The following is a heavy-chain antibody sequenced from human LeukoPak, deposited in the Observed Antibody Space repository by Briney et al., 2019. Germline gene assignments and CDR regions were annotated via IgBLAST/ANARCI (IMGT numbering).Heavy chain of an antibody. CDR2: IYYTGST. Sequence: SETLSLTCTVSGYSISSGYYWGWIRQPPEKGLEWIGSIYYTGSTYYNPSLKSRVTISVDTSKNQFSLKLSSVTAADTAVYYCARLYSGSYIDYWGQGTLVTVSS. J-gene: IGHJ4*02. D-gene: IGHD1-26*01. CDR1: GYSISSGYY. CDR3: ARLYSGSYIDY. V-gene: IGHV4-38-2*02.